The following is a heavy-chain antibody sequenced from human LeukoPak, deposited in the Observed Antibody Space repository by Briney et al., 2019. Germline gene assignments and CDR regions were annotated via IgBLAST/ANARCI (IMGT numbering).Heavy chain of an antibody. Sequence: VASVKVSCKASGYTFTGYYMHWVRQAPGQGLEWMGRINPNSGGTNYAQKFQGRVTMTRDTSISTAYMELSRLRSDDTAVYYCARVGSRVAGTYYDILTEDDYFDYWGQGTLVTVSS. J-gene: IGHJ4*02. D-gene: IGHD3-9*01. CDR3: ARVGSRVAGTYYDILTEDDYFDY. CDR2: INPNSGGT. CDR1: GYTFTGYY. V-gene: IGHV1-2*06.